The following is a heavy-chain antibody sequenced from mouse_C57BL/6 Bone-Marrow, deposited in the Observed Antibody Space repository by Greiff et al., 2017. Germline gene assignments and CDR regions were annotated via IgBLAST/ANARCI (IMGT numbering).Heavy chain of an antibody. Sequence: QVQLQQSGAELAKPGASVKLSCKASGYTFTSYWMHWVKQRPGQGLEWIGYINPSSGYTKYNQKFKDKATLTADKSSSTAYMQLSSLTYEDSAVYDCARSYYYGSGHDYYAIDYWDQGTSVTVSS. J-gene: IGHJ4*01. CDR1: GYTFTSYW. CDR2: INPSSGYT. V-gene: IGHV1-7*01. D-gene: IGHD1-1*01. CDR3: ARSYYYGSGHDYYAIDY.